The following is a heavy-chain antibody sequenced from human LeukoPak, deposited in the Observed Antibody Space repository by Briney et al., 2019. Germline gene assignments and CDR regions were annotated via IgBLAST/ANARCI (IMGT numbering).Heavy chain of an antibody. D-gene: IGHD3-16*02. CDR2: ISYDGSNK. CDR3: ARDPVGPRGGVILHYFDY. J-gene: IGHJ4*02. Sequence: GGSLRLSCAASGFTFSDYYMSWVRQAPGKGLEWVAVISYDGSNKYYADSVKGRFTISRDNSKNTLYLQMNSLRAEDTAVYYCARDPVGPRGGVILHYFDYWGQGTLVTVSS. CDR1: GFTFSDYY. V-gene: IGHV3-30-3*01.